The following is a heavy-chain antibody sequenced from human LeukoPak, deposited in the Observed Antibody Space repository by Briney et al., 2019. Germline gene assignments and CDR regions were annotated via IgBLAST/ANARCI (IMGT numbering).Heavy chain of an antibody. CDR2: IIPIFGTA. Sequence: ASVKVSCKASGYTFTSYGISWVRQAPGQGLEWMGGIIPIFGTANYAQKFQGRVTITADESTSTAYMELSSLRSEDTAVYYCARVAQLLWFGESFPRPRINWFDPWGQGTLVTVSS. V-gene: IGHV1-69*13. CDR3: ARVAQLLWFGESFPRPRINWFDP. D-gene: IGHD3-10*01. CDR1: GYTFTSYG. J-gene: IGHJ5*02.